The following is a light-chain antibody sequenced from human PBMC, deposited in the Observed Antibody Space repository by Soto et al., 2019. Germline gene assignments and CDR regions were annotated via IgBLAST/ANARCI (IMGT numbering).Light chain of an antibody. J-gene: IGKJ5*01. CDR3: QQRSNWPPIT. Sequence: IVLTQSPATLSFSPGERSTLSCRSSQSVSSHLAWYQQKPGQAPRLLIYDASNRATGIPARFSGSGSGTDFTLTISSLEPEDFAVYYCQQRSNWPPITFGQGTRLEIK. V-gene: IGKV3-11*01. CDR1: QSVSSH. CDR2: DAS.